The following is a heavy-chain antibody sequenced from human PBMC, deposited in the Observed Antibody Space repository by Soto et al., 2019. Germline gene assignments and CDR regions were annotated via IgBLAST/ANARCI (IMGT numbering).Heavy chain of an antibody. J-gene: IGHJ4*02. V-gene: IGHV1-3*01. CDR3: ARSIVVVTALDY. CDR2: INAGNGNT. Sequence: ASVKVSCKASGYTFTSYAMHWVRQAPGQRLEWMGWINAGNGNTKYSQKFQGRVTITRDTSASTAYMELSSLRSEDTAVYYCARSIVVVTALDYWGQGTLDTVS. D-gene: IGHD2-21*02. CDR1: GYTFTSYA.